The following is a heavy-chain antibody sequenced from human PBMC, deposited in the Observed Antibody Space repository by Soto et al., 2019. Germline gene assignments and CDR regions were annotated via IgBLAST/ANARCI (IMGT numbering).Heavy chain of an antibody. Sequence: QVQLVESGGGVVQPGRSLRLSCAASGFTFSSYGMHWVRQAPGKGLEWVAVIWYDGSNKYYADSVKGRFTISRDNYKNTLYLKMNSLRAEDTAVYYCARDKEGHDGGGYFDYWGQGTLVTVSS. CDR2: IWYDGSNK. CDR1: GFTFSSYG. D-gene: IGHD1-1*01. V-gene: IGHV3-33*01. CDR3: ARDKEGHDGGGYFDY. J-gene: IGHJ4*02.